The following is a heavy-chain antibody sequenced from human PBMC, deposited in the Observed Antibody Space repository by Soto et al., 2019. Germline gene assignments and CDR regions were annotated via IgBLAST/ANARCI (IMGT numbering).Heavy chain of an antibody. V-gene: IGHV1-69*02. D-gene: IGHD3-10*01. CDR3: ARQYYYGSGTYSSWFDP. Sequence: QVQLVQSGAEVKKPGSSVKVSCRASGGPFSSNSISWVRQAPGQGLEWMGRIIPIRGIPNYAQKFQGRVTITADKSTSTAYMELSSLRSVDTAVYYCARQYYYGSGTYSSWFDPWGQGTLVTVSS. CDR2: IIPIRGIP. J-gene: IGHJ5*02. CDR1: GGPFSSNS.